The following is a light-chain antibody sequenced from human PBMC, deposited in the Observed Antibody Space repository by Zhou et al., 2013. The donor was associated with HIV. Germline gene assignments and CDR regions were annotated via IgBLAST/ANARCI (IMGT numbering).Light chain of an antibody. CDR2: AAS. Sequence: DIQMTQSPSSLSASVGDRVTISCRASQVISTFLNWYQHKPGRAPKLIVSAASDLQSGVPPRFSGSGSGTDFTLAITNLQPEDFATYYCQQSYTTPHSFGQGTSLEMK. CDR1: QVISTF. CDR3: QQSYTTPHS. V-gene: IGKV1-39*01. J-gene: IGKJ2*03.